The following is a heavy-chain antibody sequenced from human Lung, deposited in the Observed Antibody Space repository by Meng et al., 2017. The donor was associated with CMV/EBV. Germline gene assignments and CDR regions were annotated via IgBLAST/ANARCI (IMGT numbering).Heavy chain of an antibody. CDR2: IKQDGSEK. D-gene: IGHD6-19*01. CDR3: AGVSGIAVAGTLGFGYYYYGMDV. CDR1: GFTFSSYW. J-gene: IGHJ6*02. Sequence: WGSLRLSCAASGFTFSSYWMSWVRQAPGKGLEWVANIKQDGSEKYYVDAVKGRFTISRDNAKNSLDLQMDSLRAEDTAVYYCAGVSGIAVAGTLGFGYYYYGMDVWGQGXTVTVSS. V-gene: IGHV3-7*01.